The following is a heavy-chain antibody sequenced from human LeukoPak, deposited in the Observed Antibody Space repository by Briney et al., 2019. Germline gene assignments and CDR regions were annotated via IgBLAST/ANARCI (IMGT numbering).Heavy chain of an antibody. Sequence: SETLSLTCTVSGGSISSYYWSWVRQPAGKGLEWIGRIYTSGSTNYNPSLKSRVTMSVDTSKNQFSLKLSSVTAADTAVYYCARAGYCSGGSCYSLGNWFDPWGQGTLVTVSS. D-gene: IGHD2-15*01. CDR3: ARAGYCSGGSCYSLGNWFDP. CDR1: GGSISSYY. J-gene: IGHJ5*02. V-gene: IGHV4-4*07. CDR2: IYTSGST.